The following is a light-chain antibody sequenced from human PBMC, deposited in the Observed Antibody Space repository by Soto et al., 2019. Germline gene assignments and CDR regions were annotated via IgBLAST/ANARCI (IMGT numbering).Light chain of an antibody. J-gene: IGKJ4*01. CDR1: QSVSSSY. CDR3: HHGGGTPLN. V-gene: IGKV3-20*01. CDR2: GAS. Sequence: EIVLTQSPGTLSLSPGERATLSCRASQSVSSSYLAWYQQKPGQAPRLLIYGASSRAPGIPDRFSGSGSGTDIPLPTLTLGPEDFAVYFCHHGGGTPLNCGGGTK.